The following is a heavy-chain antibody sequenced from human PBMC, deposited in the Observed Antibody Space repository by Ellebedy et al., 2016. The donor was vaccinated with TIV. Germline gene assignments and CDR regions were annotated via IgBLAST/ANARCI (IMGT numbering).Heavy chain of an antibody. Sequence: MPSETLSLTCPVPGGSISSRNSYWGWIRQPPGQGPEWIGTIYHTGTTYYNPSVESRLTMPVDTYKNQFSLTLTSVTAADTAVDYCVRGVREIYEHGMDVWGQGTTVTVSS. D-gene: IGHD3-10*01. J-gene: IGHJ6*02. CDR2: IYHTGTT. CDR1: GGSISSRNSY. CDR3: VRGVREIYEHGMDV. V-gene: IGHV4-39*01.